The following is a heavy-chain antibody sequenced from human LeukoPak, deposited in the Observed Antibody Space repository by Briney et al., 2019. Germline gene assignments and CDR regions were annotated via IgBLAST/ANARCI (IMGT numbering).Heavy chain of an antibody. CDR3: ARDRYGSGSFYYMDV. D-gene: IGHD3-10*01. J-gene: IGHJ6*03. V-gene: IGHV4-59*01. Sequence: SETLSLTCTVSGDSISSYYWSWIRQPPGKGLEWIGYIYYSGSTNYNPSLKSRVTISVDASKNQFSLKLSSVTAADTAVYYCARDRYGSGSFYYMDVWGEGTTVTISS. CDR1: GDSISSYY. CDR2: IYYSGST.